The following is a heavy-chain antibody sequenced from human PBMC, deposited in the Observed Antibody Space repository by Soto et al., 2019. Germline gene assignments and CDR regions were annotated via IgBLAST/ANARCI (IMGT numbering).Heavy chain of an antibody. V-gene: IGHV3-23*01. D-gene: IGHD1-26*01. CDR1: GFTFSSYA. Sequence: GGSMRLSCAASGFTFSSYAMSWVRPAPRKGLEWVSAISGSGGSTYYADSVKGRFTISRDNSKKTLYLQMNSLIAEDTAVYYSAKDRPVGATMEYDAYDIWGKGTMVTVSS. J-gene: IGHJ3*02. CDR2: ISGSGGST. CDR3: AKDRPVGATMEYDAYDI.